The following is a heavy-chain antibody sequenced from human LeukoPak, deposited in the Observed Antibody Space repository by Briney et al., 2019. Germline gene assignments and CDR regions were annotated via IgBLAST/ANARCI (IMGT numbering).Heavy chain of an antibody. D-gene: IGHD3-10*01. CDR1: GYTFTSYY. Sequence: GASVKVSCKASGYTFTSYYMHWVRQAPGQGLEWMGIINPSGGSTSYAQKFQGRVTTTRDTSTSTVYMELSSLRSEDTAVYYCARDLWFGESSYGMDVWGKGTTVTVSS. V-gene: IGHV1-46*01. CDR3: ARDLWFGESSYGMDV. J-gene: IGHJ6*04. CDR2: INPSGGST.